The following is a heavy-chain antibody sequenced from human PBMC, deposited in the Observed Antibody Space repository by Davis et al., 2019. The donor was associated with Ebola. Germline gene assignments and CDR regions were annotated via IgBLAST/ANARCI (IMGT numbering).Heavy chain of an antibody. Sequence: GESLKISCAASGFTFSSYAMHWVRQAPGKGLEWVAVISYDGSNKYYADSVKGRFTISRDNSKNTLYLQMNSLRAEDTAVYYCARPMGYGGYFDYWGQGTLVTVSS. CDR1: GFTFSSYA. J-gene: IGHJ4*02. CDR2: ISYDGSNK. D-gene: IGHD4-23*01. V-gene: IGHV3-30-3*01. CDR3: ARPMGYGGYFDY.